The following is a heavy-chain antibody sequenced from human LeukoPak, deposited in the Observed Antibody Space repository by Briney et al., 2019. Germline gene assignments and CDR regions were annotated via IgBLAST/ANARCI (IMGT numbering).Heavy chain of an antibody. D-gene: IGHD5-12*01. Sequence: PETLSLTCTVSGGSISSSSYYWGWIRQPPGKGLEWIGSIYYIGSTNYNPSLKNRITISVDTSKNQFSLKLSSVTAADTAVYYCAREGGYSGYLDYWGQGSLVTVSS. J-gene: IGHJ4*02. CDR3: AREGGYSGYLDY. V-gene: IGHV4-39*07. CDR1: GGSISSSSYY. CDR2: IYYIGST.